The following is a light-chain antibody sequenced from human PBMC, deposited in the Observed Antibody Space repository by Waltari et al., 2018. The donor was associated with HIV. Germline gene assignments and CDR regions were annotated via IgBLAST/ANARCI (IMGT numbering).Light chain of an antibody. CDR2: SNN. Sequence: QSVLTQPPSASGTPGQRVTISCSGSSSNIGGNTVNWYQQLPGTAPKLLIYSNNQRPSGVPDRFSGSKSGTSASLAISGRQSEDEADYYCAAWDDSLNGGVFGGGTKLTVL. J-gene: IGLJ3*02. CDR3: AAWDDSLNGGV. V-gene: IGLV1-44*01. CDR1: SSNIGGNT.